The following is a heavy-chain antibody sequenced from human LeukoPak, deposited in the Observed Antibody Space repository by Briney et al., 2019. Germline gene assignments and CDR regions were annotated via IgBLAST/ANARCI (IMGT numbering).Heavy chain of an antibody. D-gene: IGHD6-13*01. CDR3: ASQQAAAGKLAFDI. CDR2: IYYSGST. V-gene: IGHV4-59*08. J-gene: IGHJ3*02. CDR1: GGSISSYY. Sequence: SETLSLTCTVSGGSISSYYWSWIRQPPGKGLEWIGYIYYSGSTNYNPSLKSRVTISVDTSKNQFSLKLSSVTAADTAVYYCASQQAAAGKLAFDIWGQGTVVTVSS.